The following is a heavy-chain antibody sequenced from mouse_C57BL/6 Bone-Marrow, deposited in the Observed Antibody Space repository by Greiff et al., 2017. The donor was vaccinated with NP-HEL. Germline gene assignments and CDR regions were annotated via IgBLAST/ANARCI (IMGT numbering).Heavy chain of an antibody. CDR1: GYTFTSYW. Sequence: QVQLQQSGAALAKPGASVKLSCKASGYTFTSYWLHWVKQRPGQGLEWIGYINPSSVYTKYNQKFKDKATLTADKSSSTAYMQLNSLTYEDSAVYYCARPDGSSPWFAYWGQGTLVTVSA. CDR2: INPSSVYT. CDR3: ARPDGSSPWFAY. J-gene: IGHJ3*01. V-gene: IGHV1-7*01. D-gene: IGHD1-1*01.